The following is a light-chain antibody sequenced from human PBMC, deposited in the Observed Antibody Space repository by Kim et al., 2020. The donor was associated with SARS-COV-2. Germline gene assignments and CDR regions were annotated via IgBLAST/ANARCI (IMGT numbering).Light chain of an antibody. J-gene: IGKJ1*01. Sequence: ASIGDRVTITCRASESISSWLAWYQQRPGKAPKLLIHKASSLQSGVPSRFSSSGSGTEFTLTISSLQPDDFATYYCQEHFTYSPTFGQGTKVEFK. CDR2: KAS. CDR1: ESISSW. CDR3: QEHFTYSPT. V-gene: IGKV1-5*03.